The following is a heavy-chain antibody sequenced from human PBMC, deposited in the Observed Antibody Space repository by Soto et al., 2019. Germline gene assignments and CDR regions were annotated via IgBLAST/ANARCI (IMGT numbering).Heavy chain of an antibody. J-gene: IGHJ6*02. V-gene: IGHV1-69*13. Sequence: SVKVSCKAFGGAFSSNAISWMRQAPGQGLEWIGTISPIFGSAAYAQRFQGRVTITADVPTNTAYRELSSLRSEDTAVYYCATGVSGWLNGMDVWGQGTTVTVSS. CDR1: GGAFSSNA. CDR3: ATGVSGWLNGMDV. CDR2: ISPIFGSA. D-gene: IGHD6-19*01.